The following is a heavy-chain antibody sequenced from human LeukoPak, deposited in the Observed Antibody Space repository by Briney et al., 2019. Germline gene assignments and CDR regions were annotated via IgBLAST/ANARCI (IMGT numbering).Heavy chain of an antibody. CDR1: GYTFTGYY. D-gene: IGHD5-12*01. V-gene: IGHV1-8*02. Sequence: ASVKVSCKASGYTFTGYYMHWVRQAPGQGLEWMGWMNPNSGNTGYAQKFQGRVTMTRNTSISTAYMELSSLRSEDTAVYYCARGRDQSGYDLGYWGQGTLVTVSS. J-gene: IGHJ4*02. CDR3: ARGRDQSGYDLGY. CDR2: MNPNSGNT.